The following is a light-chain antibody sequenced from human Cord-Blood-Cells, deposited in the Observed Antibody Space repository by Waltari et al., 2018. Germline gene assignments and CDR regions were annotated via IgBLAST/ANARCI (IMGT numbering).Light chain of an antibody. CDR3: QQYNNWPPVT. CDR2: GAS. Sequence: EIVMTQSPATLSVSPAERATFSCRASPSVSSNSAWYQQKPGQAPRLLIYGASTRATGIPARFSGSGSGTDFTLTISSLQSEDFAVYYCQQYNNWPPVTFGGGTKVEIK. V-gene: IGKV3-15*01. CDR1: PSVSSN. J-gene: IGKJ4*01.